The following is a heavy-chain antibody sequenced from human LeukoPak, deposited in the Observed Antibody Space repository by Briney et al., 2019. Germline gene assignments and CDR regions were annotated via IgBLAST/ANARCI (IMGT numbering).Heavy chain of an antibody. CDR1: GYTFTGYY. Sequence: SCKASGYTFTGYYMHWVRQAPGKGLEWVAVISYDGSNKYYADSVKGRFTISRDNSKNTLYLQMNSLRAEDTAVYYCAKDREQQEFDYWGQGTLVTVSS. J-gene: IGHJ4*02. CDR2: ISYDGSNK. D-gene: IGHD6-13*01. V-gene: IGHV3-30*18. CDR3: AKDREQQEFDY.